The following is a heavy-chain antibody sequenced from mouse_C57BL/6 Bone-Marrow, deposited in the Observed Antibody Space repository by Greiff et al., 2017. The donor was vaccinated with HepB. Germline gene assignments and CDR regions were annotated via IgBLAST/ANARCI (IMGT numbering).Heavy chain of an antibody. D-gene: IGHD1-1*01. CDR1: GFTFSSYG. CDR3: ASNYGSSSQYFDV. J-gene: IGHJ1*03. V-gene: IGHV5-6*01. Sequence: EVQVVESGGDLVKPGGSLKLSCAASGFTFSSYGMSWVRQTPDKRLEWVATISSGGSYTYYPDSVKGRFTISRDNAKNTLYLQMSSLKSEDTAMYYCASNYGSSSQYFDVWGTGTTVTVSS. CDR2: ISSGGSYT.